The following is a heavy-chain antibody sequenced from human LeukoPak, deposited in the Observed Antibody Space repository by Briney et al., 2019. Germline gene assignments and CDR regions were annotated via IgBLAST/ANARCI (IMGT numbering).Heavy chain of an antibody. CDR1: GFTFSSYS. D-gene: IGHD3-9*01. CDR2: ISSSSSTI. CDR3: AKRLDRYYYYYMDV. J-gene: IGHJ6*03. Sequence: PGGSLRLSCAASGFTFSSYSMNWVRQAPGKGLEWVSYISSSSSTIYYADSVKGRFTISRDNAKNSLYLQMNSLRAEDTAVYYCAKRLDRYYYYYMDVWGKGTLVTVSS. V-gene: IGHV3-48*01.